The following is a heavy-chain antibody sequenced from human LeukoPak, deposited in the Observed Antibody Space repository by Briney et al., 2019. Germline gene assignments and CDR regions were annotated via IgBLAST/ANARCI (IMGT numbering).Heavy chain of an antibody. CDR1: GYTFTGYY. J-gene: IGHJ4*02. Sequence: GASVKVSCKASGYTFTGYYMHWVRQAPGQGLEWMGWISPNSGGTNYAQKLQGRVTMTTDTSTSTAYMELRSLRSDDTAVYYCASSEAKYYYDSSGHFDYWGQGTLVTVSS. D-gene: IGHD3-22*01. V-gene: IGHV1-2*02. CDR2: ISPNSGGT. CDR3: ASSEAKYYYDSSGHFDY.